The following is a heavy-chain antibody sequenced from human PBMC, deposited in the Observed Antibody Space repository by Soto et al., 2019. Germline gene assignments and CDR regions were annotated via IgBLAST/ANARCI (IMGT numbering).Heavy chain of an antibody. CDR2: ISAYNGNT. CDR3: ARDTYYDILAGYSEYPNYSATDV. D-gene: IGHD3-9*01. J-gene: IGHJ6*02. V-gene: IGHV1-18*01. Sequence: ASVKVSCKASGYTFTSYGISWVRQAPGQGLEWMGWISAYNGNTNYAQKLQGRVTMTTDTSTSTAYMELRSLRSDDTAVYYCARDTYYDILAGYSEYPNYSATDVWGQGTTVTVSS. CDR1: GYTFTSYG.